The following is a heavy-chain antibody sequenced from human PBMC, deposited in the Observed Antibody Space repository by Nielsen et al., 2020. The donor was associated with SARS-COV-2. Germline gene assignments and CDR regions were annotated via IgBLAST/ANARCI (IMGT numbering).Heavy chain of an antibody. V-gene: IGHV4-59*01. D-gene: IGHD3-22*01. J-gene: IGHJ4*02. CDR1: GGSISRYY. CDR3: ARGRRYYDSSGYYFDY. CDR2: IHDSGTT. Sequence: GSLRLSCTVSGGSISRYYWSWIRQAPGKGLEWIGYIHDSGTTTYTPSLKSRVTISLETSKNQFSLKLSSVTAADTAVYYCARGRRYYDSSGYYFDYWGQGTLVTVSS.